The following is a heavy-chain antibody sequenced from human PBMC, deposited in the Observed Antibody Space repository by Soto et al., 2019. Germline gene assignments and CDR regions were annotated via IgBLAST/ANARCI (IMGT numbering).Heavy chain of an antibody. Sequence: GGSLRLSCAASGFTFSGSAMHWVRQASGKGLEWVGRIRSKANSYATAYAASVKGRFTISRDDSKNTAYLQMNSLKTEDTAVYYCTTGQVVIARAGIDYWGQGTLVTVSS. CDR2: IRSKANSYAT. J-gene: IGHJ4*02. D-gene: IGHD2-21*01. V-gene: IGHV3-73*01. CDR1: GFTFSGSA. CDR3: TTGQVVIARAGIDY.